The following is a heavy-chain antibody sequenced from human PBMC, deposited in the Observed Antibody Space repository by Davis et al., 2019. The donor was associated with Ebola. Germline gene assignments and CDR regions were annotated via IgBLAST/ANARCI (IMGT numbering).Heavy chain of an antibody. CDR2: INHSGST. J-gene: IGHJ6*02. V-gene: IGHV4-34*01. CDR1: GGSFSGYY. D-gene: IGHD1-20*01. CDR3: ARESITGTISYGMDV. Sequence: PSETLSLTCAVYGGSFSGYYWSWIRQPPGKGLEWIGEINHSGSTNYNPSLKSRVTISVDTSKNQFSLKLSSVTAADTAVYYCARESITGTISYGMDVWGQGTTVTVSS.